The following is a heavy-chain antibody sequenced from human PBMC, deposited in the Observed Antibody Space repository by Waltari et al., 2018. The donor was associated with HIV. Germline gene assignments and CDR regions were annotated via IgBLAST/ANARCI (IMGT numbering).Heavy chain of an antibody. CDR1: GYSIGSGYF. CDR2: VHHGGET. V-gene: IGHV4-38-2*02. Sequence: QVQLLESGPGLVRPSETLSLTCDVSGYSIGSGYFWGWIRLSPGRGLGWIASVHHGGETVYNPCLRSRVIMLVDTSKNQFSLELSSVTAADTAVYYCGRDGVSTKYGMDVWGQGTTVTVSS. D-gene: IGHD2-2*01. J-gene: IGHJ6*02. CDR3: GRDGVSTKYGMDV.